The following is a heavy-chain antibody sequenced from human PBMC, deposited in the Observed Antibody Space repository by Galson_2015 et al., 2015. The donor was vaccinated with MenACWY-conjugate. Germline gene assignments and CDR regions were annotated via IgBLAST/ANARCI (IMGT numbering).Heavy chain of an antibody. CDR2: TYYRSKWQN. CDR1: GDSVSSNSAA. CDR3: TRAPTGGWYFDL. J-gene: IGHJ2*01. Sequence: CAISGDSVSSNSAAWNWIRQSPSRGLEWLGRTYYRSKWQNDYAVSVKSRITINPDTPKNQFSLQLNSVTPEDTAVYYCTRAPTGGWYFDLWGRGTLVTVSS. V-gene: IGHV6-1*01. D-gene: IGHD7-27*01.